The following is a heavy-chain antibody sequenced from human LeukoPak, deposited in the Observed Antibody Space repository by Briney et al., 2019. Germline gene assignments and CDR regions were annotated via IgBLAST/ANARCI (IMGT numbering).Heavy chain of an antibody. Sequence: ASVKVSCKASGYTFTSYDINWVRQATGQGLEWMGWMNPNSGNTGYAQKFQGRVTMTRNTSIGTAYMELSSLRSEDTAVYYCARVRYGDYPNFDYWGQGTLVTVSS. D-gene: IGHD4-17*01. CDR1: GYTFTSYD. CDR2: MNPNSGNT. V-gene: IGHV1-8*01. CDR3: ARVRYGDYPNFDY. J-gene: IGHJ4*02.